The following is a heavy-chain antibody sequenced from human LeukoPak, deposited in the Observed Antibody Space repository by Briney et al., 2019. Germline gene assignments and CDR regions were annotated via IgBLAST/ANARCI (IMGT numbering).Heavy chain of an antibody. V-gene: IGHV4-38-2*01. CDR1: GYSISSGCY. D-gene: IGHD2-15*01. J-gene: IGHJ4*02. CDR2: IYHSGST. CDR3: ARVERYCSGGSCFTRYYFDY. Sequence: SETLSLTCAVSGYSISSGCYWGWIRQPPGKGLEWIGSIYHSGSTYYNPSLKSRVTISVDTSKNQFSLKLSSVTAADTAVYYCARVERYCSGGSCFTRYYFDYWGQGTLVTVSS.